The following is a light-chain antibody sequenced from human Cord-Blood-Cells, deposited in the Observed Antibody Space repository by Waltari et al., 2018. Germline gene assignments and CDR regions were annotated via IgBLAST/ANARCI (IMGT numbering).Light chain of an antibody. Sequence: QSVLTQPPSASGTPGQRVTISCSGSSPNIGSNYVYWYQQLPGTAPKLLSYRNNQRPSGFPARFSVSKSGTSASLAIRGLRSEDEADYYCAAWDDSLSGWVFGGGTKLTVL. CDR1: SPNIGSNY. CDR3: AAWDDSLSGWV. J-gene: IGLJ3*02. CDR2: RNN. V-gene: IGLV1-47*01.